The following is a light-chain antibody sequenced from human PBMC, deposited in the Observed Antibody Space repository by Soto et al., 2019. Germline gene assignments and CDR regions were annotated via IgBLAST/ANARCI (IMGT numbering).Light chain of an antibody. J-gene: IGLJ1*01. V-gene: IGLV1-44*01. CDR1: ISNIGTNS. Sequence: QSVLTQPPSASGTPGQRVTSSCSGDISNIGTNSVRWYQHPPGTAPKLVIYADSQRPSGVPDRFSGSKSGTSASLAISGLQSEDDADYLCAAWDDNLNGPLFGTGTKVTVL. CDR3: AAWDDNLNGPL. CDR2: ADS.